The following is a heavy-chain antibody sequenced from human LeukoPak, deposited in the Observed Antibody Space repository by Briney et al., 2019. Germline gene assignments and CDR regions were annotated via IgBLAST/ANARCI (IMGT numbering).Heavy chain of an antibody. Sequence: GGSLRLSCAASGFTFSSYAMSWVRQAPGKGLEWVSAISGSGGSTYYAGSVKGRFTISRDNSKNTLYLQMNSLKTEDTAVYYCTTRRQDGCWGQGTLVTVS. D-gene: IGHD1-14*01. CDR3: TTRRQDGC. CDR1: GFTFSSYA. CDR2: ISGSGGST. V-gene: IGHV3-23*01. J-gene: IGHJ4*02.